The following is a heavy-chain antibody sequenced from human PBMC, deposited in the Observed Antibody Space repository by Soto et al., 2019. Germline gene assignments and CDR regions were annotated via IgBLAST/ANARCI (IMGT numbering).Heavy chain of an antibody. D-gene: IGHD2-21*01. J-gene: IGHJ6*04. Sequence: EVQLVESGGGLVQPGGSLRLSCATSGFTFSSYEMNWVRQAPGKGLEWVSYISSSGSTIYYADSVKGRFTISRDNAKNSLYRQMESLGAEDTAFYYWARDQEAGFFFPYSSVMDVWGKGTTVTVSS. V-gene: IGHV3-48*03. CDR3: ARDQEAGFFFPYSSVMDV. CDR2: ISSSGSTI. CDR1: GFTFSSYE.